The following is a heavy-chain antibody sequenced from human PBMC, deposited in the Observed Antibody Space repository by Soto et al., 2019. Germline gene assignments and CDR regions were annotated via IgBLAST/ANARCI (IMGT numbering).Heavy chain of an antibody. CDR3: ARGKGGIAARGEFDP. J-gene: IGHJ5*02. CDR2: IIPIFGIA. CDR1: GGTFSSYA. Sequence: SVKVSCKTSGGTFSSYAISWVRQAPGQGLEWMGGIIPIFGIANYAQKFQGRVTITADESTSTAYMELSSLRSEDTAVYYCARGKGGIAARGEFDPWGQGTLVTVSS. D-gene: IGHD6-6*01. V-gene: IGHV1-69*13.